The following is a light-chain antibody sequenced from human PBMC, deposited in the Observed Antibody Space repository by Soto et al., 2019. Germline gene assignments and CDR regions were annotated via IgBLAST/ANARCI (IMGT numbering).Light chain of an antibody. Sequence: DIQMTQSPATLSASVRDRVTITCRASQSISSWLAWYQQKPGKAPKLLIYKASSLESGVPSRFSGSGSGTEFTLTISSLQPDDFATYYCQQSYSTPLTFGGGTKVDIK. CDR2: KAS. V-gene: IGKV1-5*03. J-gene: IGKJ4*01. CDR3: QQSYSTPLT. CDR1: QSISSW.